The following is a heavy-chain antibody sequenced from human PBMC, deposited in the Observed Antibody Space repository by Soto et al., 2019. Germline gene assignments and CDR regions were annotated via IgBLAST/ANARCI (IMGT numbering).Heavy chain of an antibody. V-gene: IGHV4-31*03. CDR2: IYYSGST. CDR3: ARDRPSYTYYYDSRSSAFDI. J-gene: IGHJ3*02. D-gene: IGHD3-22*01. CDR1: GGSISSGGYY. Sequence: TSETLSLTCTVSGGSISSGGYYWSWIRQHPGKGLEWIGYIYYSGSTYYNPSLKSRVTISVDTSKNQFSLKLSSVTAADTAVYYCARDRPSYTYYYDSRSSAFDIWGQGTMVTVSS.